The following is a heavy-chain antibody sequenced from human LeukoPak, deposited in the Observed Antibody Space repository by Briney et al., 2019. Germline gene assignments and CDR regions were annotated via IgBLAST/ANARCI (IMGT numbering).Heavy chain of an antibody. V-gene: IGHV4-38-2*02. CDR3: AREAQVTFGGVTKYLDY. J-gene: IGHJ4*02. CDR2: IYHTGRN. Sequence: SETLSLTCNVSGLSITTGYYWGWIRQPPGRGLEWIGNIYHTGRNFSNPSLKSRVTISVDTSKNQFSLKLSSVTAADAAVYYCAREAQVTFGGVTKYLDYWGQGTLVTVSS. CDR1: GLSITTGYY. D-gene: IGHD3-3*01.